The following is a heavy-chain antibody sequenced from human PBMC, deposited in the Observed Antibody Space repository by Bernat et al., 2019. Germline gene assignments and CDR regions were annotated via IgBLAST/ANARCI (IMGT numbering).Heavy chain of an antibody. Sequence: EVQLVESGGGLVQPGGSLRLSCAASGFTFSNYNIHWVRQAPGKGLVWVSRINGDGSSTTYADSGKGRFTISRDNAKNTLYLQMNSLRADDTAVYYCAKYFGSGTYGLDYWGQGPLVTVSS. CDR1: GFTFSNYN. J-gene: IGHJ4*02. CDR2: INGDGSST. CDR3: AKYFGSGTYGLDY. V-gene: IGHV3-74*01. D-gene: IGHD3-10*01.